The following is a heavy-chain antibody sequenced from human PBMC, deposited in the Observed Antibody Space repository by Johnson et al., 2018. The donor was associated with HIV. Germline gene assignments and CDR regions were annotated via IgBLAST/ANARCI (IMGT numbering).Heavy chain of an antibody. CDR3: ATDVPSAPYYNAVDI. J-gene: IGHJ3*02. D-gene: IGHD1-26*01. CDR1: GFTVSSNY. V-gene: IGHV3-53*01. CDR2: IYSGGST. Sequence: VQLVESGGGLIPPGGSLRLSCAASGFTVSSNYMSWVRQAPGKGLEWVSVIYSGGSTYYADSVKGRFTISRDDSKNTLYLQMNSLKTEDTAVYYCATDVPSAPYYNAVDIWGQGTMVTVSS.